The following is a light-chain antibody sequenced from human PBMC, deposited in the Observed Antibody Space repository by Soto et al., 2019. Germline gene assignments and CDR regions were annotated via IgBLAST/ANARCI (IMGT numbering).Light chain of an antibody. CDR1: QSVLYSSNNKNY. CDR3: QQYYSIPRT. J-gene: IGKJ1*01. V-gene: IGKV4-1*01. Sequence: DIVMTQSPDSLAVSLGERATINCKSSQSVLYSSNNKNYLAWYQQKPGQPPKLLIYWASTRESGVPDRFSGSGSGTDFTLTISSLQAEDVAAYYCQQYYSIPRTFGQGTKVEIK. CDR2: WAS.